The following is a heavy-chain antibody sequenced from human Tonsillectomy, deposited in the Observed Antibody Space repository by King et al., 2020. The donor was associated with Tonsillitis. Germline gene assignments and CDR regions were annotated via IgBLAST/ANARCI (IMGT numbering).Heavy chain of an antibody. CDR1: GFTFSDYY. J-gene: IGHJ4*02. Sequence: VQLVESGGGLVKPGGSLRLSCAASGFTFSDYYMTWIRQVPGKGPEWVSYITRDRSTYHADSVRGRFTISRDNSKSSLYLQMNSLRAEDTAVYYCTRGYHGGKAYWGQGTLVTVSS. CDR3: TRGYHGGKAY. CDR2: ITRDRST. D-gene: IGHD4-23*01. V-gene: IGHV3-11*01.